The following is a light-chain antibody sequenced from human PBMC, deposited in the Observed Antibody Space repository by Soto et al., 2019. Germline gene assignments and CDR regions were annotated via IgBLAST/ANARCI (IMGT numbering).Light chain of an antibody. CDR1: SSDIGVYIY. J-gene: IGLJ1*01. V-gene: IGLV2-14*01. CDR3: SSYTTTSTLLV. CDR2: EVS. Sequence: QSVLTQPASVSGSPGQSIIISCTGTSSDIGVYIYVSWYQQHPGKAPKLMIYEVSNRPSGVSNRFSGSKSGNTASLTISGLQTEDEADYYCSSYTTTSTLLVFGTGTKVTVL.